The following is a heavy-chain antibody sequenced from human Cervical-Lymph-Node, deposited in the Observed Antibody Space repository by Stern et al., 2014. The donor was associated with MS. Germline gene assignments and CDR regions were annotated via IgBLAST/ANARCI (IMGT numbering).Heavy chain of an antibody. J-gene: IGHJ4*02. D-gene: IGHD5-18*01. V-gene: IGHV4-39*01. CDR1: GDSLSSSTFY. Sequence: VHLVESGPGLVKPSDTLSLTCSVSGDSLSSSTFYWGWIRQPPGKGPEWIGSVYYSGNTYYHPSLKSPVTISVDTSKNQFSLRLTSVTAADTAVYYCARHQLGYGYAYLRYWGQGTLVTVSS. CDR3: ARHQLGYGYAYLRY. CDR2: VYYSGNT.